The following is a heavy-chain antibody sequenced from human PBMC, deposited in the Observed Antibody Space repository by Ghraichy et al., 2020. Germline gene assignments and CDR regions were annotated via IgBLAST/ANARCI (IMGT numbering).Heavy chain of an antibody. J-gene: IGHJ4*02. CDR2: IYPGDSVT. D-gene: IGHD3-22*01. CDR3: ARHHNYHDSSGYYNY. CDR1: GYSFTSYW. V-gene: IGHV5-51*01. Sequence: GETLNISCKGSGYSFTSYWIAWVRQMPGKGLEWMGIIYPGDSVTRYSPSFQGQVTISADKSISTAYLQWSSLRASDTAMYYCARHHNYHDSSGYYNYWGQGTLVTVSS.